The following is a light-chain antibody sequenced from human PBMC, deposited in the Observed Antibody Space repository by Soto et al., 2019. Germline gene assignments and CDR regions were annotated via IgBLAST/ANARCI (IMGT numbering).Light chain of an antibody. J-gene: IGKJ4*01. CDR1: QSLLHTNVHSC. CDR3: MQALQAPPT. CDR2: LGS. Sequence: DIVMTQSPLSLPVTPGEPASISCRSSQSLLHTNVHSCLDWYLQKPGQSPQLLIHLGSIRASGVPDRFSGSGSGTDFTLKISRVEAEDVGVYYCMQALQAPPTFGGGTKVEIK. V-gene: IGKV2-28*01.